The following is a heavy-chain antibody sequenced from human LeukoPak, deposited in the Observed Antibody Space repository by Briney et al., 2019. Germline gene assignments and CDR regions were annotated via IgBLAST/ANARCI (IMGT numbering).Heavy chain of an antibody. CDR3: ASVNLGYYFDY. CDR2: IYSGGST. J-gene: IGHJ4*02. Sequence: GGSLRLSCAAFGFTFSRYTMNWVRQVPGKGLEWVSVIYSGGSTYYADSVKGRFTISRDNSKNTLYLQMNSLRAEDTAVYYCASVNLGYYFDYWGQGTLVTVSS. V-gene: IGHV3-66*02. CDR1: GFTFSRYT.